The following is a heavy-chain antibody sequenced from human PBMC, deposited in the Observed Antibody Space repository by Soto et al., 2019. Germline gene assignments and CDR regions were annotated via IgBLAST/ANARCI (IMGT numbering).Heavy chain of an antibody. D-gene: IGHD6-13*01. V-gene: IGHV5-51*01. CDR2: IYPGDHET. CDR3: ARSPRSSPYFDY. Sequence: PGESLKISCQWSGYTFSNFWIGWVRQLPGKGLEWMGIIYPGDHETRYSPSFHGKVTISADKSINTAYLQWNSLEASDTALYFCARSPRSSPYFDYWGQGALVTVSS. J-gene: IGHJ4*02. CDR1: GYTFSNFW.